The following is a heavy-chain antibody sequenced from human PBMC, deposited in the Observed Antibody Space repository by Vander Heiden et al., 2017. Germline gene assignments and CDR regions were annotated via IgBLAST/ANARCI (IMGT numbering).Heavy chain of an antibody. CDR2: ISSSSSYI. D-gene: IGHD4-17*01. V-gene: IGHV3-21*01. CDR3: ARDTTVTKDAFDI. CDR1: GFTFSSYS. J-gene: IGHJ3*02. Sequence: EVQLVESGGGLVKPGGSLRLSCAASGFTFSSYSMNWVRQAPGNGLEWVSSISSSSSYIYYADAVKGRFTISRDNAKNSLYLQMNRLRAEDTAVYYCARDTTVTKDAFDIWGQGTMVTVSS.